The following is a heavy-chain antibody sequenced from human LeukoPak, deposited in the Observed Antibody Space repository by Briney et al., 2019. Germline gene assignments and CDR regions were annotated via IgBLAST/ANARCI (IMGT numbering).Heavy chain of an antibody. J-gene: IGHJ4*02. Sequence: SVKVSCKASGFTFTSSTIQWVRQARGQRLEWIGWIVVGSGNTNYAQKFQERVIITRDMSTTTVYMELSSLRSEDTAVYYCAGTPWFGELTLDYWGQGTLVTAPS. CDR3: AGTPWFGELTLDY. CDR2: IVVGSGNT. CDR1: GFTFTSST. D-gene: IGHD3-10*01. V-gene: IGHV1-58*02.